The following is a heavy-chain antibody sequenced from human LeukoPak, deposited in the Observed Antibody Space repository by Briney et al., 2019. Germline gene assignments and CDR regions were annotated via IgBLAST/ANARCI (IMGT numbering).Heavy chain of an antibody. D-gene: IGHD4-17*01. CDR2: IYYSGST. V-gene: IGHV4-59*12. Sequence: SETLSLTCTVSGGSISNYYWNWIRQPPGKELEWIGYIYYSGSTYYNPSLKSRVTISVDTSKNQFSLKLSSVTAADTAVYYCARDRPDGDYYHWFDPWGQGTLVTVSS. CDR1: GGSISNYY. CDR3: ARDRPDGDYYHWFDP. J-gene: IGHJ5*02.